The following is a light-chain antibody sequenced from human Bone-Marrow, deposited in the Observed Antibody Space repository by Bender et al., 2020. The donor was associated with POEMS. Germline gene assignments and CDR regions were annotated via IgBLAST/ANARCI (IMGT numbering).Light chain of an antibody. CDR1: SSDVGGYDF. Sequence: QSALTQPASVSGSPGQSITISCTGTSSDVGGYDFVSWFQQHPGKAPKLLISDVTKRSSGVPDRFSGSKSGNTASLTISGLQADDEAEYFCSSYRTTSSLWVFGGGTKLAVL. V-gene: IGLV2-14*03. CDR2: DVT. J-gene: IGLJ3*02. CDR3: SSYRTTSSLWV.